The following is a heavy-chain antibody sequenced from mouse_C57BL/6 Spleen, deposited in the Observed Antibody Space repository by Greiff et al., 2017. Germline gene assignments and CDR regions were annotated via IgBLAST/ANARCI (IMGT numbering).Heavy chain of an antibody. D-gene: IGHD1-1*01. CDR1: GFNFNGYC. J-gene: IGHJ3*01. CDR2: IDPEDGGT. Sequence: VHVQQSGAELVKPGASVKLSCTASGFNFNGYCMHWVKQRPEQGLEWIGRIDPEDGGTKYAPKFQGKATMTADTSSNTAYLQLSSLTSEDSAVYYCARDEGSCSWFAYWGQGTLVTVSA. CDR3: ARDEGSCSWFAY. V-gene: IGHV14-1*01.